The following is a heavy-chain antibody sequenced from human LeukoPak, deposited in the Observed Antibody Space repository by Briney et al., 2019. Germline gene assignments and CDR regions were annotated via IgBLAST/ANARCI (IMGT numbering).Heavy chain of an antibody. V-gene: IGHV1-2*02. Sequence: GASVKVSCKASGYTFTGYYMHWVRQAPGQGLEWMGWINPNSGGTNYAQKFQGRVTMTRDTSTSTVYMELSSLRSEDTAVYYCARDYGEYPNPHDFDIWGQGTMVTVSS. D-gene: IGHD2/OR15-2a*01. J-gene: IGHJ3*02. CDR3: ARDYGEYPNPHDFDI. CDR1: GYTFTGYY. CDR2: INPNSGGT.